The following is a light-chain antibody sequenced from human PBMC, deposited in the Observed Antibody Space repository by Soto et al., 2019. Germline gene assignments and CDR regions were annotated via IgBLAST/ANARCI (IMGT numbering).Light chain of an antibody. CDR3: NSYTSTSTYV. J-gene: IGLJ1*01. CDR2: EVN. Sequence: QSALTQLASVSGSPGQSITISCTGTSSDVGTYNYVSWYQQHPGKAPKLIIHEVNNRPSGVSDRFSGSKSGNTASLTISGLQGDDEADYYCNSYTSTSTYVFGTRTKVTVL. CDR1: SSDVGTYNY. V-gene: IGLV2-14*01.